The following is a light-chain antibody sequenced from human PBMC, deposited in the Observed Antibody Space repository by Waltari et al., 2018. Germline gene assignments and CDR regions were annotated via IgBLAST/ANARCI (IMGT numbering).Light chain of an antibody. CDR3: QKYNSAPPGVT. Sequence: DIQMTQSPSSLSASIGYRVTITCRASQDISDFLAWYRQKPGKVPELLIYSASTLQSGVPSRFSGGGSGTDFTLTISSLQPEDVATYYCQKYNSAPPGVTFGQGTRLEIK. J-gene: IGKJ5*01. CDR1: QDISDF. V-gene: IGKV1-27*01. CDR2: SAS.